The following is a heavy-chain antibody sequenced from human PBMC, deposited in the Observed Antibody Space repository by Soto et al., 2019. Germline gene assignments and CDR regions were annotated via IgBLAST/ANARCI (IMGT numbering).Heavy chain of an antibody. CDR2: ISGSGGST. D-gene: IGHD3-22*01. Sequence: EVQLLESGGGLVQPGGSLRLSCAASGFTFSSYAMSWVRQAPGKGLEWVSAISGSGGSTYYADSVKSRFTITRDNSKTTLYLQTNSLRAEDTAVYYCAKDLVDDSSGYYLPLDYWGQGTLVTVSS. CDR1: GFTFSSYA. CDR3: AKDLVDDSSGYYLPLDY. J-gene: IGHJ4*02. V-gene: IGHV3-23*01.